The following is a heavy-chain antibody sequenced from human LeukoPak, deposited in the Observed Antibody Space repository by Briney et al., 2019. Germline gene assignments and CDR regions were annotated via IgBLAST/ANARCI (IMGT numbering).Heavy chain of an antibody. D-gene: IGHD3-9*01. CDR3: ARDSAAYYDILTGYGDKGWFDP. CDR2: ISSSGSTI. V-gene: IGHV3-11*01. Sequence: PGGSLRLSRAASGFTFSDYYMSWIRQAPGKGLEWVSYISSSGSTIYYADSVKGRFTISRDNAKNSLYLQMNSLRAEDTAVYYCARDSAAYYDILTGYGDKGWFDPWGQGTLVTVSS. CDR1: GFTFSDYY. J-gene: IGHJ5*02.